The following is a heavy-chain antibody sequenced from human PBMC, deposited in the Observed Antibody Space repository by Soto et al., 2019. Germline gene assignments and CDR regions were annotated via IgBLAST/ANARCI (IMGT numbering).Heavy chain of an antibody. CDR3: ASKFGELLADAFDI. CDR1: GGSIISYC. J-gene: IGHJ3*02. Sequence: SETLSLTCSVSGGSIISYCWSWIRQSPGKGLEWIGYIYSSGSINHNPSLKSRVTMSLDKSKNQFSLKMTSVTAADTAVYYCASKFGELLADAFDIWGQGTVVTVSS. CDR2: IYSSGSI. V-gene: IGHV4-59*12. D-gene: IGHD3-10*01.